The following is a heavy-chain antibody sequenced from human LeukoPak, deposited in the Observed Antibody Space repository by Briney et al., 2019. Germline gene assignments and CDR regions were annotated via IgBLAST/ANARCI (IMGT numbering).Heavy chain of an antibody. V-gene: IGHV1-18*01. D-gene: IGHD5-24*01. Sequence: GASVKVSCKASGYTFTSYGISWVRQAPGQGLERMGWISAYNGNTNYAQKLQGRVTMTTDTSTSTAYMELRSLRSDDTAVYYCARDFVEMATITGYYCGMDVWGQGTTVTVSS. J-gene: IGHJ6*02. CDR3: ARDFVEMATITGYYCGMDV. CDR2: ISAYNGNT. CDR1: GYTFTSYG.